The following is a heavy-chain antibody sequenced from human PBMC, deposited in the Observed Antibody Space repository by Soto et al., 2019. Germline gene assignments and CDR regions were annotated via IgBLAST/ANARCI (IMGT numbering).Heavy chain of an antibody. J-gene: IGHJ4*02. CDR2: ISYDGSNK. CDR3: ARDARLHGGGSGYYYFDY. V-gene: IGHV3-30*04. Sequence: GGSLRLSCAASGFTFSSYAMHWVRQAPGKGLEWVAVISYDGSNKYYADSVKGRFTISRDNSKNTLYLQMNSLRAEDTAVYYCARDARLHGGGSGYYYFDYWGQGTLVTVSS. D-gene: IGHD3-22*01. CDR1: GFTFSSYA.